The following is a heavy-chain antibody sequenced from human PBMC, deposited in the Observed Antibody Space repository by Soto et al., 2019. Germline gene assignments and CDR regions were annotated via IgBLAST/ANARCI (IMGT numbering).Heavy chain of an antibody. Sequence: ASVKVSCKASGYIFTSYYIHWVRQAPGQGLEWMGRIIPILGIANYAQKLQGRVTMTTDTSTSTAYMELRSLRSDDTAVYYCARDRSSGWYHHFDYWGQGTLVTVSS. D-gene: IGHD6-19*01. J-gene: IGHJ4*02. V-gene: IGHV1-18*04. CDR2: IIPILGIA. CDR3: ARDRSSGWYHHFDY. CDR1: GYIFTSYY.